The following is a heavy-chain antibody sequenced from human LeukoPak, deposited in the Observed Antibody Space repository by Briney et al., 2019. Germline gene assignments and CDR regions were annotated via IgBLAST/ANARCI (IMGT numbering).Heavy chain of an antibody. J-gene: IGHJ3*02. CDR1: GFTFTCYA. Sequence: GGSLRLFCAASGFTFTCYAVHWVSQAPGKGLEWVAVISYDGNNKYYADSVKGRFTFFRDNSKNTLYLQMNSLRAEDAAVYYCARGGGSTIIVAFDIWGQGTVVTVSS. V-gene: IGHV3-30-3*01. CDR3: ARGGGSTIIVAFDI. D-gene: IGHD3-22*01. CDR2: ISYDGNNK.